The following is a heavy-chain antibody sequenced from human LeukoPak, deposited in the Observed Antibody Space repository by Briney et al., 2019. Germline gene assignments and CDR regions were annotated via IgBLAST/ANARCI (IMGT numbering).Heavy chain of an antibody. Sequence: PGGSLRLSCAASGFTVSSNYMSWVRQAPGKELEWVSVIYSGGSTYYADSVKGRFTISRDNSKNTLYLQMNSLRAEDTAVYYCARVKDYGDYGFDYWGQGTLVTVSS. CDR2: IYSGGST. J-gene: IGHJ4*02. D-gene: IGHD4-17*01. V-gene: IGHV3-53*01. CDR3: ARVKDYGDYGFDY. CDR1: GFTVSSNY.